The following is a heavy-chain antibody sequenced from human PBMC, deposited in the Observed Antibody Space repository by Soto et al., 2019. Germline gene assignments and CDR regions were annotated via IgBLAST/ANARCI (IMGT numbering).Heavy chain of an antibody. CDR3: VRDVPAAGTDGFDP. Sequence: SETLSLTCTVSGGSINNYWWSWIRQAADKRLEWIGRLHSTGATNYKPSLRSRVTMSVDKSKNQFSLNLASVTAADTAVYYCVRDVPAAGTDGFDPWGQGTLVTVSS. CDR1: GGSINNYW. V-gene: IGHV4-4*07. J-gene: IGHJ5*02. D-gene: IGHD6-13*01. CDR2: LHSTGAT.